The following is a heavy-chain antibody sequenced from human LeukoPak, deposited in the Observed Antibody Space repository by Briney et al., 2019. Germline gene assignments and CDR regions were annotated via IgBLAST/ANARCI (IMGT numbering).Heavy chain of an antibody. Sequence: VASVKVSCKASGYTFTSYGISWVRQAPGQGLEWMGWISAYNGNTNYAQKLQGRVTMTTDTSTSTAYMELRSLRSDDTAVYYCGKNHGGGGVVPAAQYFDYWGQGTLVTVSS. CDR3: GKNHGGGGVVPAAQYFDY. D-gene: IGHD2-2*01. CDR1: GYTFTSYG. CDR2: ISAYNGNT. V-gene: IGHV1-18*01. J-gene: IGHJ4*02.